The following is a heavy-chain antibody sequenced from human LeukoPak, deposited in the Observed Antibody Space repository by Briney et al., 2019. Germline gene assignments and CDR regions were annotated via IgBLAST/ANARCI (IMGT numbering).Heavy chain of an antibody. CDR3: AREVRIYGLDYYYGMDV. V-gene: IGHV1-46*01. D-gene: IGHD4-17*01. Sequence: ASVKVSCKASGYTFTSYYMHWVRQAPGQGLEWMGIINPSGGSTSYAQKFQGRVTMTRDTSTSTVYMELSSLRSEDTAVYYCAREVRIYGLDYYYGMDVWGQGTTVTVSS. J-gene: IGHJ6*02. CDR1: GYTFTSYY. CDR2: INPSGGST.